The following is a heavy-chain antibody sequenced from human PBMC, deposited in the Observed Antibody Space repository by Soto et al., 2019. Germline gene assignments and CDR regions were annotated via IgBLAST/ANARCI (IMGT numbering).Heavy chain of an antibody. CDR1: GYTFTGYY. CDR2: INPNSGGT. V-gene: IGHV1-2*04. J-gene: IGHJ6*02. D-gene: IGHD1-26*01. Sequence: ASVKVSCKASGYTFTGYYMHWVRQAPGQGLEWMGWINPNSGGTNYAQKFQGWVTMTRDTSISTAYMELSRLRSDDTAVYYCARDELRYGLQDYYYYGMDVWGQGTTVTVSS. CDR3: ARDELRYGLQDYYYYGMDV.